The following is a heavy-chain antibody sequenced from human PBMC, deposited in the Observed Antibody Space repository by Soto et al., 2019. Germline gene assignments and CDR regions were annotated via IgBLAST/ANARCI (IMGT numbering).Heavy chain of an antibody. D-gene: IGHD3-16*02. CDR2: MNPNSGNT. CDR3: ARGAYYDYIWGSYRFNWFDP. CDR1: GYTFTSYD. V-gene: IGHV1-8*01. Sequence: VASVKVSCKASGYTFTSYDINWVRQATGQGLEWMGWMNPNSGNTGYAQKFQGRVTMTRNTSISTAYMELSSLRSEDTAVYYCARGAYYDYIWGSYRFNWFDPWGQGTLVTVSS. J-gene: IGHJ5*02.